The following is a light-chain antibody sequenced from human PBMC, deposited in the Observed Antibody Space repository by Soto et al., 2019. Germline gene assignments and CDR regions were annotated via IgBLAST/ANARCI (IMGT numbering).Light chain of an antibody. J-gene: IGLJ1*01. CDR1: SSNIGSNY. CDR2: SNN. Sequence: QSVLTQPPSASGTPGQRATISCSGVSSNIGSNYVYWYQQLPGTAPKLLIYSNNLRPSGVPDRFSGSKSGTSASLAISGLRSEDEADYYCAAWDDSLSGHYVFGTGTKVHRP. V-gene: IGLV1-47*02. CDR3: AAWDDSLSGHYV.